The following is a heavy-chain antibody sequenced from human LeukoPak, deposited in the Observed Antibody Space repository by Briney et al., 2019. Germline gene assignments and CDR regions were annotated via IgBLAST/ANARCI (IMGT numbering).Heavy chain of an antibody. CDR3: TTDTWYSAGH. V-gene: IGHV3-7*03. CDR2: IKKDGSEK. CDR1: GFIFSGSW. D-gene: IGHD2-15*01. J-gene: IGHJ4*02. Sequence: GGHLRPSCTASGFIFSGSWMAWVRQAPGKGLEWVAIIKKDGSEKYYVDSMKGRFTISRDNAKNSLFLQMNSLRAEDTAIYYCTTDTWYSAGHWGQGTLVTGSS.